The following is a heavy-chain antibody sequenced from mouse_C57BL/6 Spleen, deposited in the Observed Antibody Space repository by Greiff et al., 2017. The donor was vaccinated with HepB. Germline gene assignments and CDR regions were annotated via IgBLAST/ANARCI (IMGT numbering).Heavy chain of an antibody. J-gene: IGHJ4*01. Sequence: EVQLQQSGPELVKPGASVKISCKASGYTFTDYYMNWVKQSHGKSLEWIGDINPNNGGTSYKQKFKGKATLTVDKSSSTAYMELRSLTSEDSAVYYCARRGLVHYYAMDYWGQGTSVTVSS. D-gene: IGHD3-3*01. V-gene: IGHV1-26*01. CDR2: INPNNGGT. CDR1: GYTFTDYY. CDR3: ARRGLVHYYAMDY.